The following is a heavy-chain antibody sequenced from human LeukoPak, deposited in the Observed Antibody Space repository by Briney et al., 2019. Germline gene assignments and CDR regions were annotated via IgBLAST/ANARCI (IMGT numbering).Heavy chain of an antibody. Sequence: SETLSLTCTVSGGSLSSSSYYWGWIRQPPGKGLEWIGSIYYSGSTYYNPSLKSRVTISVHTSKNQFSLKLSSVTAADTAVYYCAAGRTGSLNFDYWGQGTLVTVSS. CDR2: IYYSGST. CDR1: GGSLSSSSYY. CDR3: AAGRTGSLNFDY. J-gene: IGHJ4*02. V-gene: IGHV4-39*01. D-gene: IGHD3-10*01.